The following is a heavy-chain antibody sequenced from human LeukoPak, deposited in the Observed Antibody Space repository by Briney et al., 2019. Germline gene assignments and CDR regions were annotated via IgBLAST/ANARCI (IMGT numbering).Heavy chain of an antibody. CDR3: ARDPRDGNEQPWQPTALGY. D-gene: IGHD5-18*01. CDR1: GFTFSSYS. CDR2: ISSSSSYI. V-gene: IGHV3-21*01. Sequence: GGSLRLSCAASGFTFSSYSMNWVRQAPGKGLEWVSSISSSSSYIYYADSVKGRFTISRDNAKNSLYLQMNSLRAEDTAVYYCARDPRDGNEQPWQPTALGYWGQGTLVTVSS. J-gene: IGHJ4*02.